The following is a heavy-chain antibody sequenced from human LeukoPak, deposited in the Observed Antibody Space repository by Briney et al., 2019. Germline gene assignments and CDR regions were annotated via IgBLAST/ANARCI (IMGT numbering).Heavy chain of an antibody. J-gene: IGHJ4*02. D-gene: IGHD6-13*01. Sequence: GGSLRLSCAASGFTVSSNYMSWVRQAPGKGLEWVSVIYSGGSTYYSDSVKGRFTISRDNSKNTLYLQMNSLRAEDTAVYYCARSIAAARFGFVYWGQGTLVTVSS. CDR1: GFTVSSNY. V-gene: IGHV3-53*01. CDR3: ARSIAAARFGFVY. CDR2: IYSGGST.